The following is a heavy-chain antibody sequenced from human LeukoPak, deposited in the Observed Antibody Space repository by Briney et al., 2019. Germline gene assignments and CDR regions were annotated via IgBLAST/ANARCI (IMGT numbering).Heavy chain of an antibody. J-gene: IGHJ4*02. Sequence: PSETLSLTCTVSGGSISSSSYYWSWIRQPPGKGLEWIGEINHSGSTNYNPSLKSRVTISVDTSKNQFSLKLSSVTAADTAVYYCARRFSSPFDYWGQGTLVTVSS. CDR2: INHSGST. V-gene: IGHV4-39*07. CDR3: ARRFSSPFDY. CDR1: GGSISSSSYY. D-gene: IGHD6-6*01.